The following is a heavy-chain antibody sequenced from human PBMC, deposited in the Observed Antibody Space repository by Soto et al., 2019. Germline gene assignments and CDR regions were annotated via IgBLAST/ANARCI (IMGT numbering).Heavy chain of an antibody. D-gene: IGHD5-18*01. CDR1: GGTFSSYA. CDR2: IIPIFGTA. V-gene: IGHV1-69*01. Sequence: SVKVSCKASGGTFSSYAISWVRQAPGQGLEWMGGIIPIFGTANYAQKFQGRVTITADESTSTDYMELSSLRSEDTAVYYCARGLRDTAMALYGMDVWGQGTTVTVSS. CDR3: ARGLRDTAMALYGMDV. J-gene: IGHJ6*02.